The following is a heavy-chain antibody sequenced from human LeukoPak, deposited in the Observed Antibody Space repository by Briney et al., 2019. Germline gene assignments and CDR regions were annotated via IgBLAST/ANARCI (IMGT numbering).Heavy chain of an antibody. CDR1: GGSISSYY. J-gene: IGHJ4*02. V-gene: IGHV4-4*07. D-gene: IGHD4-23*01. CDR3: ARENSRYYFDY. Sequence: PETLSLTCTVSGGSISSYYWSWIRQPAGKGLEWIGRIYTSGSTNYNPSPKSRVTISVDTSKNQFSLKLSSVTAADTAVYYCARENSRYYFDYWGQGTLVTVSS. CDR2: IYTSGST.